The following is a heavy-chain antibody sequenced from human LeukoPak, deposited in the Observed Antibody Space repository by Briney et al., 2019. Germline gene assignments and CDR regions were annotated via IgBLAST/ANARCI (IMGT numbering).Heavy chain of an antibody. Sequence: ASVKVSCKASAYTFTTYLLHWVRQAPGQGLEWMGIIDPSGGSTDYAQKFQGRVTMTRDTSTSTVYMELSSLSSEDTAVYYCARDLGLRGVTNWFDPWGQGTLVTVSS. D-gene: IGHD3-10*01. CDR2: IDPSGGST. V-gene: IGHV1-46*01. CDR3: ARDLGLRGVTNWFDP. J-gene: IGHJ5*02. CDR1: AYTFTTYL.